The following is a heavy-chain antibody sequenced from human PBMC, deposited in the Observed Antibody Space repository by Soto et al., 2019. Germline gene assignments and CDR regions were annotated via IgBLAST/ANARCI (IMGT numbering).Heavy chain of an antibody. CDR1: GGSISYYY. CDR2: TYYSGST. V-gene: IGHV4-59*01. J-gene: IGHJ3*02. Sequence: QVQLQESGPGLAKPSETLSLTCTVSGGSISYYYWSWIRQSPGKGLEWIGYTYYSGSTNYNPSLKRRVTISVATSKNQLSQKLNSVTAADTALYYCARVSHTANFVGAFDIWGQGTVVTVSS. CDR3: ARVSHTANFVGAFDI. D-gene: IGHD5-18*01.